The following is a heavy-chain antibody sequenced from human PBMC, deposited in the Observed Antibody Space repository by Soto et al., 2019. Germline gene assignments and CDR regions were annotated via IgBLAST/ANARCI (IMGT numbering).Heavy chain of an antibody. Sequence: HEHLVQSGAEVKRPGASLKVSCKASGYSFTGYYIHRVRQAPGPGLEWMGWINPDSGATNHAQNLQGRVTLTRDTSTSTASRDLTSLTSDDTAVYDCARGDYGTGGYPVPCFDYWGQGTLVIVSS. V-gene: IGHV1-2*02. CDR2: INPDSGAT. CDR3: ARGDYGTGGYPVPCFDY. D-gene: IGHD2-8*02. CDR1: GYSFTGYY. J-gene: IGHJ4*02.